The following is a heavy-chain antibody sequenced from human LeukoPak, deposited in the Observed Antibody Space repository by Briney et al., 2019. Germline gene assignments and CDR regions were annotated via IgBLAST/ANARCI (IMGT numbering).Heavy chain of an antibody. Sequence: GGSLRLSCAASGFTFSSYAMSWVRQAPRKGLEWVSAITGSGGSTNYADSVKGRFTISRDNSKNTLYLQMNSLRAEDTAIYYCATDSSSWYFDYWGQGTLVTVSS. CDR1: GFTFSSYA. CDR3: ATDSSSWYFDY. D-gene: IGHD6-13*01. J-gene: IGHJ4*02. V-gene: IGHV3-23*01. CDR2: ITGSGGST.